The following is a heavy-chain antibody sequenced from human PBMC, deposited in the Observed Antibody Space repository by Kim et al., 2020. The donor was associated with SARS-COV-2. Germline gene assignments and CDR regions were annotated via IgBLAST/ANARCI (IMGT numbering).Heavy chain of an antibody. CDR2: INHSGST. Sequence: SETLSLTCAVYGGSFSGYYWSWIRQPPGKGLEWIGEINHSGSTNYNPSLKSRVTISVDTSKNQFALKLSSVTAADTAVYYCARNRVTIFGVVSWFDPWGQGTLVTVSS. CDR3: ARNRVTIFGVVSWFDP. CDR1: GGSFSGYY. J-gene: IGHJ5*02. D-gene: IGHD3-3*01. V-gene: IGHV4-34*01.